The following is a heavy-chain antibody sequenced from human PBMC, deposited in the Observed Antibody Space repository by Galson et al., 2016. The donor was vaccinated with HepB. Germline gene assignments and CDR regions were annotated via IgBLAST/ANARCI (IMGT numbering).Heavy chain of an antibody. V-gene: IGHV4-39*01. Sequence: SETLSLTCTVSGASVSSSNYYWGWIRQPPGTGLEWIGSVSHSGNTYYSPSLQSRVTMSVDTSKNQFSLKLTSVTAADTAVYYCARHTRDIVAIFVGFDPWGQGTLVTVSS. CDR1: GASVSSSNYY. D-gene: IGHD2-21*01. CDR2: VSHSGNT. CDR3: ARHTRDIVAIFVGFDP. J-gene: IGHJ5*02.